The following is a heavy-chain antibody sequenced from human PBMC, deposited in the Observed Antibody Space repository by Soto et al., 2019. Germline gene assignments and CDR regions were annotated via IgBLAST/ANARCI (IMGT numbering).Heavy chain of an antibody. CDR2: IYYSGIT. CDR3: ARYKSNYYYGMDV. V-gene: IGHV4-39*01. CDR1: GGSISSSRTSYY. D-gene: IGHD1-20*01. Sequence: SETLSLTCTVSGGSISSSRTSYYWGWIRQPPGKGLEWIGNIYYSGITYYNPSLKSRVTISVDTSKNQFSLKLSSVTAADTAVYYCARYKSNYYYGMDVWGQGTTVTVSS. J-gene: IGHJ6*02.